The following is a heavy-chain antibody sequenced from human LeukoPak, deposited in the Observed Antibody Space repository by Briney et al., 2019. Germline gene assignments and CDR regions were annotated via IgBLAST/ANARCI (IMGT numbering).Heavy chain of an antibody. CDR1: RYTFTNYY. J-gene: IGHJ4*02. V-gene: IGHV1-46*03. D-gene: IGHD5-24*01. CDR2: INPSGGST. Sequence: ASVKVSCKASRYTFTNYYMHWVRHARGQGLEWKGIINPSGGSTSYAQKFECRVTMTGDTSTNTVYMEMSSLRSDDTAVYYCARGKELSTIGVDDYWGQGTLVTVSS. CDR3: ARGKELSTIGVDDY.